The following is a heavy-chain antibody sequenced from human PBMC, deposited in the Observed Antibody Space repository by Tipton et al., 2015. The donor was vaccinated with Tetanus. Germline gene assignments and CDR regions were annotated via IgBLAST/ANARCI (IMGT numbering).Heavy chain of an antibody. J-gene: IGHJ6*02. V-gene: IGHV4-30-4*01. CDR3: ARAMATIEGIGMDV. Sequence: TLSLTCTVSGGSISSGDYYWSWIRQPPGKGLEWIGYIYYSGSTYYNPSLKSRVTISVDTSKNQFSLKLSSVTAADTAVYYCARAMATIEGIGMDVWGQGTTVTVSS. D-gene: IGHD5-24*01. CDR1: GGSISSGDYY. CDR2: IYYSGST.